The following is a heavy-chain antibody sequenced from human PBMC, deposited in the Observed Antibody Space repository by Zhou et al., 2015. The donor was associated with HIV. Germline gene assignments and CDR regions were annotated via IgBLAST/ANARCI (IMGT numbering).Heavy chain of an antibody. D-gene: IGHD2/OR15-2a*01. CDR1: GGIFSNYL. V-gene: IGHV1-69*01. Sequence: QLVQSGAEVQKPGSSVKVSCKASGGIFSNYLISWVRQAPGQGLEWMGGIIPIIGRANYAQDRVTITADETTRTVYMELSSLRSEDTAVYYCATSGQIAVRRFDYWGQGTLVTVSS. J-gene: IGHJ4*02. CDR2: IIPIIGRA. CDR3: ATSGQIAVRRFDY.